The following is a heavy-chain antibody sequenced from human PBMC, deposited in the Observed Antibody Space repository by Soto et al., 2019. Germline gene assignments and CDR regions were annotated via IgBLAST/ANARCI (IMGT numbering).Heavy chain of an antibody. Sequence: EVQLVETGGGLIQPGGSLRLSCAASGFTVSSNYMSWVRQAPGKGLEWVSVIYSGGSTYYADSVKGRFTISRDNSKNTLYLQMNSLRAEDTAVYYCAIGYGDYYASFDYWGQGTLVTVSS. D-gene: IGHD4-17*01. CDR3: AIGYGDYYASFDY. J-gene: IGHJ4*02. CDR1: GFTVSSNY. V-gene: IGHV3-53*02. CDR2: IYSGGST.